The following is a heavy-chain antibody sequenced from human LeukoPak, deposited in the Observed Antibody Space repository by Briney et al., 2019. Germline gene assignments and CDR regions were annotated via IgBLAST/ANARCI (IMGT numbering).Heavy chain of an antibody. CDR3: ARDPSYYDILTGLRSLFGFDP. CDR1: GYTFTSYG. J-gene: IGHJ5*02. CDR2: ISAYNGNT. D-gene: IGHD3-9*01. V-gene: IGHV1-18*01. Sequence: ASVKVSCKASGYTFTSYGISWVRQAPGQGLEWMGWISAYNGNTNYAQKLQGRVTMTTDTSTSTAYMELRSLRSDDTAVYYCARDPSYYDILTGLRSLFGFDPWGQGTLVTVSP.